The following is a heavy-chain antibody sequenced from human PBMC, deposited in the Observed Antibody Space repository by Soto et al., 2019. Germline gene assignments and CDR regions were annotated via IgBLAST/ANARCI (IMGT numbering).Heavy chain of an antibody. CDR1: GFTFRSYS. Sequence: EVQLVESGGGLVQPGGSLRLSCAASGFTFRSYSMNWVRQAPGKGLEWVSYISSSSSTIYYADSVKGRLTISRDNAKNSLYLKMNSLRDEDTAVYYCGRDYYGSGSYYNEAYYHGMDVWGQGTTVTVSS. V-gene: IGHV3-48*02. CDR2: ISSSSSTI. J-gene: IGHJ6*02. CDR3: GRDYYGSGSYYNEAYYHGMDV. D-gene: IGHD3-10*01.